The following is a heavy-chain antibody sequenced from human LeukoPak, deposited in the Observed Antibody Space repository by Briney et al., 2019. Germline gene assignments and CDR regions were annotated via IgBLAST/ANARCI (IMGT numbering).Heavy chain of an antibody. D-gene: IGHD3/OR15-3a*01. V-gene: IGHV3-23*01. CDR2: ITPTGGTT. CDR3: AKWTSARGSTFDY. CDR1: GFTFNTYA. J-gene: IGHJ4*02. Sequence: PGGSLRLSCAASGFTFNTYAMSWVRQAPGKGLEWASSITPTGGTTYYADSVKGRFTISRDNSKKTLYLQMNSLRAEDTAVYYCAKWTSARGSTFDYWGQGTLVTVSS.